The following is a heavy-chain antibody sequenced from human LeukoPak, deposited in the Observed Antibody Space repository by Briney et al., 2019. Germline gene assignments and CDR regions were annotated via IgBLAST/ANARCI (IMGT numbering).Heavy chain of an antibody. J-gene: IGHJ4*02. Sequence: ASVKVSCKASGYTFTGYYMHWVRQAPGQGLEWMGWINPNSGGTNYAQKFQGRVTMTRDSSISTAYMELSRLRSDDTAVYYCARDVFRQWPYAYWGQGTLVTVSS. CDR3: ARDVFRQWPYAY. D-gene: IGHD6-19*01. V-gene: IGHV1-2*02. CDR1: GYTFTGYY. CDR2: INPNSGGT.